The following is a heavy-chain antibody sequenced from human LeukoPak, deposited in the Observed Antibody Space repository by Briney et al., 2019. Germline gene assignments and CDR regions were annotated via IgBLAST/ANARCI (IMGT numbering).Heavy chain of an antibody. CDR2: IYYSGST. J-gene: IGHJ6*02. CDR3: ARESPPYYDSSGYFPGYYYYGMDV. V-gene: IGHV4-59*01. Sequence: SETLSLTCTVSGGSISSYYWSWIRQPPGKGLEWIGYIYYSGSTNYNPSLKSRVTISVDTSKNQFSLKLSSVTAADTAVYYCARESPPYYDSSGYFPGYYYYGMDVWGQGTTVTVSS. D-gene: IGHD3-22*01. CDR1: GGSISSYY.